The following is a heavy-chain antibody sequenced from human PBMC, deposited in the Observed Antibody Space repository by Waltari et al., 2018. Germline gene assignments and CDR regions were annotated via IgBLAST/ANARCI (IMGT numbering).Heavy chain of an antibody. CDR1: GFTFSNYW. J-gene: IGHJ4*02. Sequence: EVQLVESGGGLVQPGGSLRLSCAASGFTFSNYWMHWVRQVPGKGLVWVSRISGDGRITHYVDSVKGRFTISRDNAENTLYLQMNSLTVEDTAVYYCARNYRDYWGQGTLVTVSS. CDR2: ISGDGRIT. V-gene: IGHV3-74*01. CDR3: ARNYRDY. D-gene: IGHD3-16*02.